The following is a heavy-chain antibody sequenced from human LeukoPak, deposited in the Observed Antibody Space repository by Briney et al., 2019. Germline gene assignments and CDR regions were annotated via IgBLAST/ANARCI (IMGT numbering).Heavy chain of an antibody. CDR3: ARQAPHDYVWGSYRTTGLLFDY. Sequence: SETLSLTCTVSGGSISSSSYYWGWIRQPPGKGLEWIGSIYYSGSTYYNPSLKSRVTISVDTSKNQFSLKLSSVTAADTAVYYCARQAPHDYVWGSYRTTGLLFDYWGQGTLSPSPQ. V-gene: IGHV4-39*01. CDR1: GGSISSSSYY. CDR2: IYYSGST. D-gene: IGHD3-16*02. J-gene: IGHJ4*02.